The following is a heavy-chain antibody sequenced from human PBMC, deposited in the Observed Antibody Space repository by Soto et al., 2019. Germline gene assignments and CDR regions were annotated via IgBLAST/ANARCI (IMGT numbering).Heavy chain of an antibody. V-gene: IGHV1-46*01. D-gene: IGHD4-17*01. CDR2: INPSGGST. Sequence: ASVKVSCKASGYTFTSYYMHWVRQAPGQGLEWMGIINPSGGSTSYAQKFQGRVTMTRDTSTSTVYMELSSLRSEDTAVYYCARAISNLYGDYAEYYYYYYGMEVWGQGTTVTVSS. CDR1: GYTFTSYY. CDR3: ARAISNLYGDYAEYYYYYYGMEV. J-gene: IGHJ6*02.